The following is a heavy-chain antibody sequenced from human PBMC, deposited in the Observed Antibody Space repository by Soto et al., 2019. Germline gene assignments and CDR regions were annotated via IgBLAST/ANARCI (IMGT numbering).Heavy chain of an antibody. CDR2: IIPIFGTA. Sequence: SVKVSCKASGGTFSSYAISWVRQAPGQGLEWMGGIIPIFGTANYAQKFQGRVTITADESTSTAYMELSSLRSEDTAVYYCARNYDFWSGYFVCAYWGQGTLVTVSS. J-gene: IGHJ4*02. CDR1: GGTFSSYA. D-gene: IGHD3-3*01. V-gene: IGHV1-69*13. CDR3: ARNYDFWSGYFVCAY.